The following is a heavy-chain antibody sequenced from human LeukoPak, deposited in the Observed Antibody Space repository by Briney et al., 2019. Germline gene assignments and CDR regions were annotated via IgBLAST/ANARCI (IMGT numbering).Heavy chain of an antibody. D-gene: IGHD2-2*01. CDR1: GYTLTELS. CDR2: IIPVFGTA. J-gene: IGHJ6*03. V-gene: IGHV1-69*13. CDR3: ASGDCSSTSCHAIGYFSYYYYMDV. Sequence: GASVKVSCKVSGYTLTELSMHWVRQAPGKGLEWMGGIIPVFGTANYAQKFQGRVTITADESTSTAYMELSSLRSEDTAVYYCASGDCSSTSCHAIGYFSYYYYMDVWGKGTTVTVSS.